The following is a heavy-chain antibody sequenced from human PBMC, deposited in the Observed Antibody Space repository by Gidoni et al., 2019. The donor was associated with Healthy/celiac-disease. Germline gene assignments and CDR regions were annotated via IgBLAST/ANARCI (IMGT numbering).Heavy chain of an antibody. CDR2: SSAYNGNT. V-gene: IGHV1-18*01. J-gene: IGHJ4*02. Sequence: VQLVQSGAEVKKRGASVTVSCKASGYTFTSYGISWVRQAPGQGLEWMGWSSAYNGNTNYAQKLQGRVTMTTDTSTSTAYMELRSLRADDTAVYYCARDPRIAVAGTYFGYWGQGTLVTVSS. CDR3: ARDPRIAVAGTYFGY. CDR1: GYTFTSYG. D-gene: IGHD6-19*01.